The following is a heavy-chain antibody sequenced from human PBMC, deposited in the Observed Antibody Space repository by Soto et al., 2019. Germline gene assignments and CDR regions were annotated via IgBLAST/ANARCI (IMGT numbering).Heavy chain of an antibody. CDR1: GASITNGGYY. V-gene: IGHV4-61*08. CDR3: ARGGPLYYDILTPIDY. D-gene: IGHD3-9*01. Sequence: SETLSLTCSVSGASITNGGYYWTWIRQHPGKGLEWIGYFYYSGSTYYNPSLKSRVTISVDTSKNQFSLKLSSVTAADTAVYYCARGGPLYYDILTPIDYWGQGTLVTVSS. J-gene: IGHJ4*02. CDR2: FYYSGST.